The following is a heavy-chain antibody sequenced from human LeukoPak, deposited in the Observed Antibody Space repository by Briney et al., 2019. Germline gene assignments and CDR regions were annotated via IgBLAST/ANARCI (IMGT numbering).Heavy chain of an antibody. CDR1: GYSLGKNYY. Sequence: SETLSLICAVSGYSLGKNYYWGWIRQPPGKGLEWIGRIYGTGSTSYNPSLMNRVTMSVDTSKNHFSLKPTSVTAADTAVYYCARYDSRGSASTRFDYWGQGILVTISS. CDR3: ARYDSRGSASTRFDY. CDR2: IYGTGST. D-gene: IGHD3-16*01. V-gene: IGHV4-38-2*01. J-gene: IGHJ4*02.